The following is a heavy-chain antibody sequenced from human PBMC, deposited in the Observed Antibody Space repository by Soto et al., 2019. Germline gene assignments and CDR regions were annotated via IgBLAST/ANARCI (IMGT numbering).Heavy chain of an antibody. J-gene: IGHJ4*02. CDR2: LSYDGGLK. CDR3: AKESGDYGPFDY. Sequence: QVQLAKSGGGVVQPGTSLRLSCAASGFTFSTLGMHWVRQAPGKGLEWVAVLSYDGGLKFYADSVKGRFTISRDNSKNTLYLQMNSLRTEDTAVYYCAKESGDYGPFDYWGQGTLVTVSS. CDR1: GFTFSTLG. D-gene: IGHD4-17*01. V-gene: IGHV3-30*18.